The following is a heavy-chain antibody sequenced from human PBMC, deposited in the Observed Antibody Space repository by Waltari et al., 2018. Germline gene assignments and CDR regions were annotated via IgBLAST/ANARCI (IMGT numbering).Heavy chain of an antibody. CDR2: INPNSGGT. D-gene: IGHD2-15*01. J-gene: IGHJ4*02. Sequence: QVQLVQSGAEVKKPGASVKVSCKASGYTFTGYYMHWVRQAPGQGLEWMGRINPNSGGTNYAQKFQGRVTMTRDTSISTAYMDLSSLRSEDTAVYYCATSNSGGRRGFDYWGQGTLVTVSS. V-gene: IGHV1-2*06. CDR1: GYTFTGYY. CDR3: ATSNSGGRRGFDY.